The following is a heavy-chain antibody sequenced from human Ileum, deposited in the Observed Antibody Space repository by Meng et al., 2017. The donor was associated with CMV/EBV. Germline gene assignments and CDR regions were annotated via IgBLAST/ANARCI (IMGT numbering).Heavy chain of an antibody. CDR1: GDSITSFY. CDR2: IYHGGST. CDR3: ARGPGGFGDFNFDY. J-gene: IGHJ4*02. V-gene: IGHV4-4*07. Sequence: QVQLQESGPGLVKPSETLSLTCTVSGDSITSFYWIWIRKPAGKALEWIGRIYHGGSTNYNPSLKSRVTLSVDTSKNQFSMRLTSVTAADTAVYYCARGPGGFGDFNFDYWGQGTLVTVSS. D-gene: IGHD3-16*01.